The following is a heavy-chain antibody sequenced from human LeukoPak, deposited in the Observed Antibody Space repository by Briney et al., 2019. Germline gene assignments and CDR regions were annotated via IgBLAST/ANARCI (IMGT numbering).Heavy chain of an antibody. CDR2: TYYRSKWYN. Sequence: SQTLSLTCAISGDSVSSNSAAWNWIRQSPSRGLEWLGRTYYRSKWYNDYAVSVKSRITINPDTSKNQFSLQLNSVTPEDTAVXXCARVPIVVVPAAIEGYGGPLYYYYYYGMDVWGQGTTVTVSS. V-gene: IGHV6-1*01. CDR1: GDSVSSNSAA. CDR3: ARVPIVVVPAAIEGYGGPLYYYYYYGMDV. J-gene: IGHJ6*02. D-gene: IGHD2-2*01.